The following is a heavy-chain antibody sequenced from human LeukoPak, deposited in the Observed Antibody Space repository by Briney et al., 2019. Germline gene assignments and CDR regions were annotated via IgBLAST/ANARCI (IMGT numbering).Heavy chain of an antibody. CDR2: INPNSGGT. Sequence: ASVKVSCKASGYTFTDYYMHWVRQAPGQGLEWMGWINPNSGGTNYAQKLQGRVTMTTDTSTTTAYMELRSLRSDDTAVYYCAKDRWRDGSSSFDNWGQGTLVTVSS. J-gene: IGHJ4*02. CDR3: AKDRWRDGSSSFDN. CDR1: GYTFTDYY. D-gene: IGHD6-6*01. V-gene: IGHV1-2*02.